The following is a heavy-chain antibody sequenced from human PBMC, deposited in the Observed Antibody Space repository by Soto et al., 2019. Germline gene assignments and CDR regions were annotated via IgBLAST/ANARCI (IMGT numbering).Heavy chain of an antibody. CDR3: ARDNGYFDL. Sequence: ASVKVSCKTSGYAFSSYSVNWVRQAPGQGLEWMAWISTYSGNTHYAERVQGRVTVTLDKSARTAFMEMRGLTSDDTAVYFCARDNGYFDLWGQGTLVTVSS. J-gene: IGHJ4*02. CDR1: GYAFSSYS. CDR2: ISTYSGNT. V-gene: IGHV1-18*04.